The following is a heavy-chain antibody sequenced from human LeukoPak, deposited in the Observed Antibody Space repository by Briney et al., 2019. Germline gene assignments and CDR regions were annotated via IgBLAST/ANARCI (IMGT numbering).Heavy chain of an antibody. Sequence: PGGSLRLSCVTSGFNFSDSRMTWVRQASGKGLQWVANVNRDGTEKHFLGSVEGRFTISRDNAKKSLYLQMSSLRPKDTAVYFCVRGDWYFESWGQGTLVTVSS. V-gene: IGHV3-7*04. CDR1: GFNFSDSR. J-gene: IGHJ4*02. D-gene: IGHD2-21*01. CDR3: VRGDWYFES. CDR2: VNRDGTEK.